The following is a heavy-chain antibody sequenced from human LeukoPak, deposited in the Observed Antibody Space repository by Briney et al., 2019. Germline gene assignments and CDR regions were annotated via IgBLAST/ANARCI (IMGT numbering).Heavy chain of an antibody. V-gene: IGHV1-18*01. CDR3: ARGEMTTVTLAFDP. D-gene: IGHD4-17*01. Sequence: WASVKVSCKAPVYTFTSYGISWVRQAPGQGLEWMGWISAYNGNTNYAQKLQGGVTMTTDTSTSTAYMELRSLRSDDTDVYYCARGEMTTVTLAFDPWGQGTLVTVSS. J-gene: IGHJ5*02. CDR1: VYTFTSYG. CDR2: ISAYNGNT.